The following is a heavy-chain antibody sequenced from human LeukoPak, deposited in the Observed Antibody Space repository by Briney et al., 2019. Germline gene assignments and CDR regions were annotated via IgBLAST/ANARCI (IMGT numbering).Heavy chain of an antibody. CDR3: AKDPTIFGVVITNVFDY. CDR1: GFTFSSCA. Sequence: GGSLRLSCAASGFTFSSCAMSWVRQAPGKGLEWVSAISGSGGSTYYADSVKGRFTISRDNSKNTLYLQMNSLRAEDTAVYYCAKDPTIFGVVITNVFDYWGQGTLVTVSS. D-gene: IGHD3-3*01. V-gene: IGHV3-23*01. CDR2: ISGSGGST. J-gene: IGHJ4*02.